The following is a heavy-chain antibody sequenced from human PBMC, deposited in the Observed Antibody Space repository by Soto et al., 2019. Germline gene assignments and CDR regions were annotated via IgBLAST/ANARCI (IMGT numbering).Heavy chain of an antibody. D-gene: IGHD4-17*01. J-gene: IGHJ4*01. CDR2: ISYDGST. CDR1: GFTFSSYA. V-gene: IGHV3-30-3*01. CDR3: AKRGGYGDYGSFDY. Sequence: PGGSLRLSCAASGFTFSSYAMHWVRQAPGKGLEWVAVISYDGSTYYADSVKGRFTISRDNSRNTLYLQMNSLRAEDTAVYYCAKRGGYGDYGSFDYWGPGTLVTVSS.